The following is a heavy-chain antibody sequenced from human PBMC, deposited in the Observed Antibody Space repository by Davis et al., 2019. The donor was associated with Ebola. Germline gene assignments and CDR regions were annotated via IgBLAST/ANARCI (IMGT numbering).Heavy chain of an antibody. D-gene: IGHD4-23*01. Sequence: PGGSLRLSCKGSGYSFTSYWIGWVRQMPGKGLEWMGIIYPGDSDTRYSPSFQGQVTISADKSISTAYLQWSSLKASDTAMYYCARRGGNTHDAFDIWGQGTMVTVSS. CDR1: GYSFTSYW. J-gene: IGHJ3*02. CDR3: ARRGGNTHDAFDI. CDR2: IYPGDSDT. V-gene: IGHV5-51*01.